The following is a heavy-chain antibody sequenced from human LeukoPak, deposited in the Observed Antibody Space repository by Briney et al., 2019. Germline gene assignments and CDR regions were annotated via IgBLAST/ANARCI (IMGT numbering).Heavy chain of an antibody. V-gene: IGHV3-64*01. J-gene: IGHJ4*02. D-gene: IGHD3-10*01. CDR1: GFTVNNAW. Sequence: GGSLRLSCAASGFTVNNAWMSWVRQAPGKGLEFVSTITSNGGGTYYANSVKGRFTMSRDNSKNTLSLQMGSLGAEDMAVYYCARGSIPMVRGVTTRGAYFDYWGQGTLVTVSS. CDR3: ARGSIPMVRGVTTRGAYFDY. CDR2: ITSNGGGT.